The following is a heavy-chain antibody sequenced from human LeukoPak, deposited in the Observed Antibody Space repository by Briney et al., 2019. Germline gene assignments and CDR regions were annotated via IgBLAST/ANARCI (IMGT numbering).Heavy chain of an antibody. V-gene: IGHV1-69*13. CDR1: GGTFSSYT. CDR3: ARDGYSSGREDY. Sequence: SVKVSCKASGGTFSSYTISWVRQAPGQGLEWMGGIIPIFGTANYAQKFQGRVTITADESTSTAYMELSSLRSDDTAVYYCARDGYSSGREDYWGQGTLVTVSS. CDR2: IIPIFGTA. J-gene: IGHJ4*02. D-gene: IGHD6-25*01.